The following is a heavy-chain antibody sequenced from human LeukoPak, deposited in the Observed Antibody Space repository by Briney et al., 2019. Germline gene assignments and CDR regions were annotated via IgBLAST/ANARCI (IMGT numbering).Heavy chain of an antibody. CDR2: TSQDGTSI. V-gene: IGHV3-7*01. Sequence: GGSLRLSCAASQFTFSNYWMSWVRQAPGKGLERVAHTSQDGTSIYYVDSVKGRFTISRDNAKNSLYLQMDSLRVEDTAVYYCAKALLNYYDSSGYYYTEDAFDIWGQGTMVTVSS. D-gene: IGHD3-22*01. CDR1: QFTFSNYW. CDR3: AKALLNYYDSSGYYYTEDAFDI. J-gene: IGHJ3*02.